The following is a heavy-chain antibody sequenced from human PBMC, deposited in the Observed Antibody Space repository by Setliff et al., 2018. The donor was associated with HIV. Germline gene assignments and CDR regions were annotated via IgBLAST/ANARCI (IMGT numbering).Heavy chain of an antibody. CDR1: GGSITSTTYY. J-gene: IGHJ6*03. D-gene: IGHD1-26*01. CDR2: IYYSGNT. V-gene: IGHV4-31*03. CDR3: ARYRRFADYIDV. Sequence: SETLSLTCTVSGGSITSTTYYWGWIRRHPGKGLEWIGYIYYSGNTYYIPSLKSRVTISVDTSKNHLSLKLTSVTAADTALYYCARYRRFADYIDVWGKGTTVTVSS.